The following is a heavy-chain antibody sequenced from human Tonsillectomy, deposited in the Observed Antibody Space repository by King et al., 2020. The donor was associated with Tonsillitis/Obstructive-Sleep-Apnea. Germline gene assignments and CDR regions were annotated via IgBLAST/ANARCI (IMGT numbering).Heavy chain of an antibody. D-gene: IGHD1-26*01. J-gene: IGHJ3*02. CDR3: NRECKGVGVPEEASDI. Sequence: VQLVESGGGLVKPGRSLRLSCKASGFTFGDYAMSWFRQAPGKGLEWVGFIRSKPYGGTTEYAASVKGRFTISRDDSKSIAYLQMNSRKTEDTAVYYCNRECKGVGVPEEASDIWGQGTMVTVSS. CDR2: IRSKPYGGTT. CDR1: GFTFGDYA. V-gene: IGHV3-49*05.